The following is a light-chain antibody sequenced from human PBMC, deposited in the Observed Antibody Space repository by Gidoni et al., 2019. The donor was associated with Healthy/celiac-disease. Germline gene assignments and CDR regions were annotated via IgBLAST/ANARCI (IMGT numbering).Light chain of an antibody. J-gene: IGLJ2*01. V-gene: IGLV1-40*01. CDR1: SANIGAGYD. Sequence: QSVLTQPPSVSGDPGQRVTISCTGSSANIGAGYDVHWYQQLPGTAPKLLLYGNSNRPSGVPDRFSGSKSGTSASLAITGLQAEDEADYYCQSYDSSLSGSGVFGGGTKLTVL. CDR2: GNS. CDR3: QSYDSSLSGSGV.